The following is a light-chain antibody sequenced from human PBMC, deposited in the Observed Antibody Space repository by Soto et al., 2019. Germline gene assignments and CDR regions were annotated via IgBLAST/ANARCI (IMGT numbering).Light chain of an antibody. CDR1: QGISNY. CDR2: AAS. CDR3: HRHNSAPPVS. V-gene: IGKV1-27*01. J-gene: IGKJ3*01. Sequence: DIQMTQSPSSLSASVGDRVTITCRASQGISNYLAWYQQKPGKVPKLLIYAASTLQSGVPSRFSGSGSGTDFTLTISSLQPEDVASYYCHRHNSAPPVSFGPGTKVDLK.